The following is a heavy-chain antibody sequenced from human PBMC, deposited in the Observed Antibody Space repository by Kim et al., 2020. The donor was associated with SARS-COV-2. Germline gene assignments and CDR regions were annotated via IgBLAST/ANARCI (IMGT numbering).Heavy chain of an antibody. J-gene: IGHJ4*02. CDR3: ARRTETQGQFDH. V-gene: IGHV4-39*01. D-gene: IGHD4-17*01. Sequence: SETLSLTCTVSGGSISASFYYWGWIRLPPGKGLEWIGTIYYRGSTYYNPSLKSRVTISVDTSNNQFSLNLRSVTAADTAVYFCARRTETQGQFDHWGQGT. CDR2: IYYRGST. CDR1: GGSISASFYY.